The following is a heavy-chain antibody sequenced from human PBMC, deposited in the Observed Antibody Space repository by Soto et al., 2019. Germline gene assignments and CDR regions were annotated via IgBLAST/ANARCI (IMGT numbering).Heavy chain of an antibody. CDR3: AHTNNLAQFCY. Sequence: QITLKASGPTLVKPTQTLTLTCTFSVFSLSTSGVGVGWIRQPPGKALEWLALIYWDDDKHYIPSLKSRLTITKDTSQNQLVLTMTNMDPVDTASYYSAHTNNLAQFCYWGQGTLVTVSS. CDR2: IYWDDDK. J-gene: IGHJ4*02. D-gene: IGHD3-3*02. CDR1: VFSLSTSGVG. V-gene: IGHV2-5*02.